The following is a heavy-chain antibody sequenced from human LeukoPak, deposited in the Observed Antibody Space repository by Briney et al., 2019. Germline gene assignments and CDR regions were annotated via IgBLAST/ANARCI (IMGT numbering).Heavy chain of an antibody. J-gene: IGHJ5*02. V-gene: IGHV4-39*07. CDR1: GGSISSSSYY. CDR3: AREPILYCSGGSCYSAWFDP. D-gene: IGHD2-15*01. Sequence: SETLSLTCTVSGGSISSSSYYWGWIRQPPGKGLEWIGSIYYSGSTYYNPSLKSRVTISVDTSKNQFSLKLSSVTAADTAVYYCAREPILYCSGGSCYSAWFDPWGQGTLVTVSS. CDR2: IYYSGST.